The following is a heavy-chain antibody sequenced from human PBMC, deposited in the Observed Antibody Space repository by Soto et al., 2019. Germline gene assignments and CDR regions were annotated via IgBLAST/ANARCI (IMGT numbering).Heavy chain of an antibody. D-gene: IGHD1-1*01. Sequence: QVQLQQWGAGLLKPSETLSLTCAVYDESLSDTYYTWTRQPPGKGLEWIGEIHPSGSTYYNPSLKTRVTLXQXXAKKQFSLNFISVTAADTGEYYCSRGKDAYKGGRTGGQGTLVTVSS. V-gene: IGHV4-34*02. CDR1: DESLSDTY. CDR2: IHPSGST. J-gene: IGHJ4*02. CDR3: SRGKDAYKGGRT.